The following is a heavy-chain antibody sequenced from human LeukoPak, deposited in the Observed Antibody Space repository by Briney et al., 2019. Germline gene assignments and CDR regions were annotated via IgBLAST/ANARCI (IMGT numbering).Heavy chain of an antibody. D-gene: IGHD5-18*01. CDR1: GFTFSSYE. V-gene: IGHV3-7*01. CDR3: TRDWTDTAMGLFDY. CDR2: IKPDGSEK. Sequence: GGSLRLSCAASGFTFSSYEMSWVRQAPGKGLEWVANIKPDGSEKNYVDSVKGRFIISRDNAKNSLSLQMNSLRAEDTAVYYCTRDWTDTAMGLFDYWGQGTLVTVSS. J-gene: IGHJ4*02.